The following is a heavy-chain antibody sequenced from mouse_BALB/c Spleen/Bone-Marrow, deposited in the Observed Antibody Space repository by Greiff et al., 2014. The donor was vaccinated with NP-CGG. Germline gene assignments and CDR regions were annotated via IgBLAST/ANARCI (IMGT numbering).Heavy chain of an antibody. CDR1: GISITTGNYR. V-gene: IGHV3-5*02. D-gene: IGHD2-1*01. CDR3: ARYGNYFDY. J-gene: IGHJ2*01. Sequence: EVQLQQSGPGLVKPSQTVSLICTVTGISITTGNYRWSWLRQFPGNKLEWIGHIYYSGTITYNPSLTSRTTITRDTSKNQFFLEMNSLTAEDTTTYYCARYGNYFDYWGQGTTLTVSS. CDR2: IYYSGTI.